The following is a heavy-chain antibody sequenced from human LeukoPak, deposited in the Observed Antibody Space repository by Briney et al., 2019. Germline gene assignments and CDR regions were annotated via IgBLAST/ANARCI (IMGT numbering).Heavy chain of an antibody. CDR3: AKGGYSPYYYYMDV. J-gene: IGHJ6*03. CDR1: GFTFSSYA. Sequence: GGSLRLSCAASGFTFSSYAMSWVRQAPGKGLEWVSAISGSGGSTYYADSVKGRFTISRDNSKNTLYLQMNSLRAEDTAVYYCAKGGYSPYYYYMDVCGKGTTVTVSS. D-gene: IGHD3-22*01. CDR2: ISGSGGST. V-gene: IGHV3-23*01.